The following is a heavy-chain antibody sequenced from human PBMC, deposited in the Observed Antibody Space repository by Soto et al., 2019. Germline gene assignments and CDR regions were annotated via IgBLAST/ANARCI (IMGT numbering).Heavy chain of an antibody. Sequence: QVQLVESGGGVVQPGESLRLSCAASEFTFSSSAMHWVRQAPGKGLEWVAVVSNDGSNKYYADSVKGRFTISRDNSKNTLNLQMNSLRAEDTAVYYCAKDQSTNSRSYHALDVWGQGTTVTVSS. D-gene: IGHD2-8*01. V-gene: IGHV3-30*18. CDR1: EFTFSSSA. J-gene: IGHJ6*02. CDR3: AKDQSTNSRSYHALDV. CDR2: VSNDGSNK.